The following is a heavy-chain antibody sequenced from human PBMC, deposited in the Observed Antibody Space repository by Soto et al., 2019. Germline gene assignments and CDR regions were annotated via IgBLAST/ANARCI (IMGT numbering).Heavy chain of an antibody. J-gene: IGHJ4*02. D-gene: IGHD3-16*01. V-gene: IGHV4-59*08. CDR2: IYYSGST. Sequence: SETLSLTCTVSGGTIISYYWSWIRQPTGKGLEWIGYIYYSGSTNYNPSLKSRVTISVDTSKNQFSLKLSSVTAADTAVYYCARRWGRTFDYWGQGTLVTVSS. CDR3: ARRWGRTFDY. CDR1: GGTIISYY.